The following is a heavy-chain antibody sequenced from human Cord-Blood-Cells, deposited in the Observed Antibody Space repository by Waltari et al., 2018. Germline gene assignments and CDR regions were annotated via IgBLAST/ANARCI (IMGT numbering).Heavy chain of an antibody. CDR2: IAGGSGNT. CDR3: GALAAADDWYFDL. Sequence: QMQLVQSGPEVKKPGTSVKVSCKASGFTFTTSAVQWVRQARGQRLEWIGWIAGGSGNTNNAQKFQERVTIIWEMCTSTAYMALGSVRSEHTAVYYCGALAAADDWYFDLWGRGTLVTVSS. D-gene: IGHD6-13*01. CDR1: GFTFTTSA. J-gene: IGHJ2*01. V-gene: IGHV1-58*01.